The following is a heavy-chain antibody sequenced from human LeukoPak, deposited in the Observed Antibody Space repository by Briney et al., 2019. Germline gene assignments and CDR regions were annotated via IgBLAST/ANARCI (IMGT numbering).Heavy chain of an antibody. Sequence: GCSVTVSCKGSGGTFSSYAISWVRQAPGQGGEWMGGSIPIFGTANYAQKFQARATITTDESTSTAYMELSSLRSEDTAVYYCARSRRFYDRSGYPTHYFDSWGQGALVTASS. CDR3: ARSRRFYDRSGYPTHYFDS. J-gene: IGHJ4*02. D-gene: IGHD3-22*01. CDR1: GGTFSSYA. CDR2: SIPIFGTA. V-gene: IGHV1-69*05.